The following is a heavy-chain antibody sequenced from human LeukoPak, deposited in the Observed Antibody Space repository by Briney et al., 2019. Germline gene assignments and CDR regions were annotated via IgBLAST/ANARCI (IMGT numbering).Heavy chain of an antibody. J-gene: IGHJ1*01. V-gene: IGHV4-4*07. Sequence: SEILSLTCTVSGGSISSYYWSWIRQPAGKGLEWIGRIYTSGSTNYNPSLKSRVTMSVDTSKNQFSLKLSSVTAADTAVYYCARASYFCSGGSCYSSAEYFQHWGQGTLVTVSS. CDR2: IYTSGST. CDR3: ARASYFCSGGSCYSSAEYFQH. D-gene: IGHD2-15*01. CDR1: GGSISSYY.